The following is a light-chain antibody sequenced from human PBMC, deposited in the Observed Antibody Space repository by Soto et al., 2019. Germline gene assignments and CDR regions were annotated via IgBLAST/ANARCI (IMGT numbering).Light chain of an antibody. CDR1: QSVSRY. J-gene: IGKJ1*01. V-gene: IGKV3-11*01. CDR3: QHYNTRSPWT. Sequence: IGLSQSAAALSLSPVDRATLSCRASQSVSRYCAWYQQKPGQAPRLLIYDAANRPTGIPARCSGSGSGTDFTTPISSLQSADFAVYYCQHYNTRSPWTFGQGTKVDIK. CDR2: DAA.